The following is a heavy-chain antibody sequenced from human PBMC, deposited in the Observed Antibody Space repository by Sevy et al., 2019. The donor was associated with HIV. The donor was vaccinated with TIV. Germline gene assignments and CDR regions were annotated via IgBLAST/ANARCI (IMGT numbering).Heavy chain of an antibody. CDR2: ISGTGGST. V-gene: IGHV3-23*01. Sequence: GGSLRLSCSASGFTFSSYAMSWVRQAPGKGLEWVSAISGTGGSTYYADSVKGRFTISRDNSKNTLYLQMNSLRAEDTAVYYCAKTGYSSSPWPYDYWGQGTLVTVSS. J-gene: IGHJ4*02. D-gene: IGHD6-13*01. CDR1: GFTFSSYA. CDR3: AKTGYSSSPWPYDY.